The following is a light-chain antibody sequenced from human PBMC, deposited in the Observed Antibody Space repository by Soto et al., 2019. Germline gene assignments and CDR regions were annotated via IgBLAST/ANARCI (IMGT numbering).Light chain of an antibody. J-gene: IGKJ1*01. CDR3: QVYNSSPWT. Sequence: EIVLTRSPGTLSLSPGERATLSCWASQSVSGNFLAWYQVKPGQAPRLVVYGASTRASGFPDRFSGSGSGTDFTLTISRLEPEDFAMYYCQVYNSSPWTFGQGTKVEIK. CDR1: QSVSGNF. CDR2: GAS. V-gene: IGKV3-20*01.